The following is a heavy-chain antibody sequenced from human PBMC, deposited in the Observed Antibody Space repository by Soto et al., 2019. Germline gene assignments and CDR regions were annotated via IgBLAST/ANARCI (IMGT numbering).Heavy chain of an antibody. D-gene: IGHD1-26*01. CDR1: GFTFSAFG. V-gene: IGHV3-33*08. Sequence: QLQLLQSGGGVVQPGRSLRLSCVASGFTFSAFGMHWVRQAPGKGLEWVAVISADGRKTFYADSVKGRFTISRDSPHNALFLQMSSLRDDDTAVYYCARQLERRVGAASHWGQGTRVSVSS. CDR3: ARQLERRVGAASH. J-gene: IGHJ4*02. CDR2: ISADGRKT.